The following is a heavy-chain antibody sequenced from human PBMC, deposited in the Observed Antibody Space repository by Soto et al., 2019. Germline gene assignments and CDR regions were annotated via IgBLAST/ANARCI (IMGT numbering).Heavy chain of an antibody. D-gene: IGHD6-19*01. CDR1: GFTFSSYS. CDR2: ISSSSSTI. J-gene: IGHJ4*02. V-gene: IGHV3-48*02. CDR3: ARDSPRDSSGSQDY. Sequence: GGSLRLSCAASGFTFSSYSMNWVRQAPGKGLEWVSYISSSSSTIYYADSVKGRFTISRDNAKNSLYLQMNSLRDEDTAVYYCARDSPRDSSGSQDYWGQGTLVTVSS.